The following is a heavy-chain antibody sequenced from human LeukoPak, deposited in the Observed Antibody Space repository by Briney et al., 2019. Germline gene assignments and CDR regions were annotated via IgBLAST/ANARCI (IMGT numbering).Heavy chain of an antibody. Sequence: GRSLRLSCAASGFTFSSYGMHWVRQAPGKGLEWVAVISYDGSNKYYADSVKGRFTISRDNSKNTLYLQMNSLRAEDTAVYYCAKDRGYYDFWSGYYGHYYGMGVWGQGTTVTVSS. CDR1: GFTFSSYG. J-gene: IGHJ6*02. CDR3: AKDRGYYDFWSGYYGHYYGMGV. D-gene: IGHD3-3*01. CDR2: ISYDGSNK. V-gene: IGHV3-30*18.